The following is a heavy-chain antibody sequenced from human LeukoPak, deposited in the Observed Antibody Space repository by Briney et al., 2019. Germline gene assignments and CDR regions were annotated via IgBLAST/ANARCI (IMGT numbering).Heavy chain of an antibody. D-gene: IGHD6-25*01. CDR3: AXDVSAIWSGGMDV. V-gene: IGHV1-69*04. CDR2: IIPILGIA. J-gene: IGHJ6*02. Sequence: SVKVSCTASGGTFSSYAISWVRQAPGQGLEWMGRIIPILGIANYAQKFQGRVTITADKSTSTAYMELSSLRSEDTAVYYCAXDVSAIWSGGMDVWGQGTTVTVSS. CDR1: GGTFSSYA.